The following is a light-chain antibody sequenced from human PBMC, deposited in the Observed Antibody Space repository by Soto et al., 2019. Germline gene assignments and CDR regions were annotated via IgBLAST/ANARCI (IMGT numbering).Light chain of an antibody. CDR1: QSVITY. V-gene: IGKV3-11*01. CDR3: QQRYSWPPIT. J-gene: IGKJ5*01. CDR2: DVF. Sequence: EIVLTQSPATLSLSLGERATLSCRASQSVITYLAWFQQKPGQAPRLLIYDVFNRATDIPARFSGSGSGTEFTLTISSLEPEDFAVYYCQQRYSWPPITFGQGTRLE.